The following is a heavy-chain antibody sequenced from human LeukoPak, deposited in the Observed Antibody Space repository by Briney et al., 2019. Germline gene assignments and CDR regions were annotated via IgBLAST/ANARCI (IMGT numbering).Heavy chain of an antibody. CDR1: GGSFGGYY. Sequence: SETLSLTCAVYGGSFGGYYWSWIRQPPGKGLEWIGEINHSGSTNYNPSLKSRVTISVDTSKNQFSLKLSSVTAADTAVYYCARGGLVRFDYWGQGTLVTVSS. CDR2: INHSGST. D-gene: IGHD6-19*01. V-gene: IGHV4-34*01. J-gene: IGHJ4*02. CDR3: ARGGLVRFDY.